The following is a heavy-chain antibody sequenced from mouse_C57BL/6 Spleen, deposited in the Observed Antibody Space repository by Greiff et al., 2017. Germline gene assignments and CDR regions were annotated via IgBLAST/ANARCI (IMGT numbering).Heavy chain of an antibody. V-gene: IGHV1-80*01. J-gene: IGHJ1*03. Sequence: QVQLQQSGAELVKPGASVKISCKASGYAFSSYWMNWVKQRPGKGLEWIGQIYPGDGDTNYNGKFKGKATLTADKSSSTAYMQLISLTSEDSAVDYCARPTYGSSYWYFDVWGTGTTVTVSS. CDR3: ARPTYGSSYWYFDV. CDR1: GYAFSSYW. D-gene: IGHD1-1*01. CDR2: IYPGDGDT.